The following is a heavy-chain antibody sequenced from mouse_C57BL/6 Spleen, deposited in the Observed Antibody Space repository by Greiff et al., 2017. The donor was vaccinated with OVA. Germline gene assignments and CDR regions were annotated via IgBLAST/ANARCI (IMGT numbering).Heavy chain of an antibody. CDR2: IDPSDSYT. Sequence: QVQLQQPGAELVMPGASVKLSCKASGYTFTSYWMHWVKQRPGQGLEWIGEIDPSDSYTNYNQKFKGKSTLTVDKSSSTAYMQLSSLTSEDSAVYYCALTTVVHFDYWGQGTTLTVSS. CDR1: GYTFTSYW. CDR3: ALTTVVHFDY. D-gene: IGHD1-1*01. V-gene: IGHV1-69*01. J-gene: IGHJ2*01.